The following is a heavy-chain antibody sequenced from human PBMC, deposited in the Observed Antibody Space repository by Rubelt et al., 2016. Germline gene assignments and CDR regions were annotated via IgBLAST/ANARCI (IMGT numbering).Heavy chain of an antibody. J-gene: IGHJ1*01. CDR2: IDYNSAGT. CDR3: GGWPIIATASTYEY. V-gene: IGHV3-23*01. D-gene: IGHD2-21*02. CDR1: GFIFSNYA. Sequence: EVQLLESGGGLVQPGGSLRLSCAASGFIFSNYAMSWVRQAPGKGLEWVSSIDYNSAGTYYADSVKGRFAVPRENSKSTLYLQMSSLGADDTAVYYCGGWPIIATASTYEYWGQGTLVTVSS.